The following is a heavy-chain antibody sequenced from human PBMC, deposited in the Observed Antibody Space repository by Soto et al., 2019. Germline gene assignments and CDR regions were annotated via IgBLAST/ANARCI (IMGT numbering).Heavy chain of an antibody. Sequence: GASVKVSCKASGGTFSSYAISWVRQAPGQGLEWMGGIIPIFGTANYAQKFQGRVTITADESTGTAYMELSSLRSEDTAVYYCAVVVVAATHPSYDYWGQGTLVTVSS. D-gene: IGHD2-15*01. J-gene: IGHJ4*02. CDR3: AVVVVAATHPSYDY. CDR1: GGTFSSYA. V-gene: IGHV1-69*13. CDR2: IIPIFGTA.